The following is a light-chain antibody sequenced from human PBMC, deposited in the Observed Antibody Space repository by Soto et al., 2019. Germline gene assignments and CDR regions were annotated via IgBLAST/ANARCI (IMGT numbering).Light chain of an antibody. CDR3: QQYKSHRRT. J-gene: IGKJ1*01. CDR2: KAS. Sequence: ASVGDRVSITCRASQSISSWLSWYQPKPGKATKLLINKASSLETGVPSRFSGSGSGTEFTLTISSLQPDDFATYYCQQYKSHRRTFGQGTKVDIK. CDR1: QSISSW. V-gene: IGKV1-5*03.